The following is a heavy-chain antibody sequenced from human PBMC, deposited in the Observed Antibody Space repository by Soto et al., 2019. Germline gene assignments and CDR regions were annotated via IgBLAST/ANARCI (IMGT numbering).Heavy chain of an antibody. J-gene: IGHJ4*02. CDR3: AALFNYSYSRRYAEYYFDY. CDR1: GGSITSGGYF. V-gene: IGHV4-31*03. CDR2: IAGSGRT. D-gene: IGHD3-22*01. Sequence: QVQLQESGPGLVKPSQTLSLTCTVSGGSITSGGYFWSWIRQQPGKGLEWIGYIAGSGRTYYNPSLNNRLTXSXDXXKNQFYLNLSSVTAADTAVDYCAALFNYSYSRRYAEYYFDYWGEGTLVTVSS.